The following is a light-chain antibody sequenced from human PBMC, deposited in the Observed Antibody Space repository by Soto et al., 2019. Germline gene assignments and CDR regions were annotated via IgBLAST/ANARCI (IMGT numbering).Light chain of an antibody. V-gene: IGLV1-40*01. CDR2: GNG. Sequence: SVLTQQPSVSGAPVQRVTISCSGTSSSIGAGYEVHWYHQLPGTAPKLVVSGNGNRPSGVPDRLSASKSGTSASLAITGLQAEDEGHYYCQSYDKRLTAYVFGTGTKVTVL. CDR1: SSSIGAGYE. J-gene: IGLJ1*01. CDR3: QSYDKRLTAYV.